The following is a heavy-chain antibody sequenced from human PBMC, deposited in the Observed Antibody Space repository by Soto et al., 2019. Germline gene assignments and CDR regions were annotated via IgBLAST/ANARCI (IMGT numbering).Heavy chain of an antibody. V-gene: IGHV1-69*06. CDR2: IIPIFGTA. Sequence: SVKVSCKASGGTFSSYAISWVRQAPGQGLEWMGGIIPIFGTANYAQKFQGRVTITADKSTSTAYMELSSLRSEDTAVYYCARAIVPQWLLLADSFDIWGQGTMVTVSS. CDR1: GGTFSSYA. CDR3: ARAIVPQWLLLADSFDI. J-gene: IGHJ3*02. D-gene: IGHD3-22*01.